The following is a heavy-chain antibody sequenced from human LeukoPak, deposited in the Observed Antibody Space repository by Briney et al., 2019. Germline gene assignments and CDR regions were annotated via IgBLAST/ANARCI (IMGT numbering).Heavy chain of an antibody. CDR2: MYSSGST. J-gene: IGHJ3*02. CDR3: ARGRTTYYSDSVTSYRDAFDI. CDR1: GGSISTFY. D-gene: IGHD3-22*01. Sequence: SETLSLTCTVSGGSISTFYWSWIRQPPGKGLEWIGYMYSSGSTNYNPSLKSRVTLSLDTSKNQFSLKLSSVTAADTAVYYCARGRTTYYSDSVTSYRDAFDIWGQGTMVTVSS. V-gene: IGHV4-59*01.